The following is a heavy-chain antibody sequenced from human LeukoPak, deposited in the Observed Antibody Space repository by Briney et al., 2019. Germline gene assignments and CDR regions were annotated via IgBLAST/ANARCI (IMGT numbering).Heavy chain of an antibody. CDR1: GFTFSSYA. Sequence: GGSLRLSCAASGFTFSSYAMSWVRQAPGKGLERVSAISGSGGSTYYADSVKGRFTISRDNSKNTLYVRMNSLRAEDTAVYYCAKHYDSSGFYFDYWGQGTLVTVSS. J-gene: IGHJ4*02. D-gene: IGHD3-22*01. CDR3: AKHYDSSGFYFDY. CDR2: ISGSGGST. V-gene: IGHV3-23*01.